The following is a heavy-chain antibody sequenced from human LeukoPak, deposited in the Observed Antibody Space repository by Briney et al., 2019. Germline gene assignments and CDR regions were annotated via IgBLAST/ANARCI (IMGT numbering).Heavy chain of an antibody. V-gene: IGHV1-18*04. D-gene: IGHD3-10*01. Sequence: ASVKVSCKASGYTFTGYYMHWVRQAPGQGLEWMGWISAYNGNTNYAQKLQGRVTMTTDTSTSTAYMELRSLRSDDTAVYYCARDMYYGSGSYWGQGTLVTVSS. CDR2: ISAYNGNT. CDR1: GYTFTGYY. CDR3: ARDMYYGSGSY. J-gene: IGHJ1*01.